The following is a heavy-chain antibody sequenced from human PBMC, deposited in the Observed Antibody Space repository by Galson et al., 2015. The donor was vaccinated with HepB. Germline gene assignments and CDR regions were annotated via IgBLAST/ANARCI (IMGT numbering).Heavy chain of an antibody. D-gene: IGHD2-21*02. Sequence: ETLSLTCAVYGGSFSGYYWSWIRQPPGKGLEWIGEINHSGSTNYNPSLKSRVTISVDTSKNQFSLKLSSVTAADTAVYYCARQTAYSPKRIFDYWGQGTLVTVSS. V-gene: IGHV4-34*01. J-gene: IGHJ4*02. CDR1: GGSFSGYY. CDR3: ARQTAYSPKRIFDY. CDR2: INHSGST.